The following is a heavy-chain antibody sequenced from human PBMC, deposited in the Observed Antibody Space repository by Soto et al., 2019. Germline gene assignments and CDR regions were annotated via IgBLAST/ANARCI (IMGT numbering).Heavy chain of an antibody. V-gene: IGHV4-59*08. Sequence: PSETLSLTCAVSGDSISSYYGSWIRQPPGKGLEWIGYIYYSGSTNYNPSLKSRVTISVDTSKNQFSLKLSSVTAADTAVYYCARSRGYCSGGSCSNWFDPWGQGTLVTVSS. D-gene: IGHD2-15*01. CDR1: GDSISSYY. J-gene: IGHJ5*02. CDR2: IYYSGST. CDR3: ARSRGYCSGGSCSNWFDP.